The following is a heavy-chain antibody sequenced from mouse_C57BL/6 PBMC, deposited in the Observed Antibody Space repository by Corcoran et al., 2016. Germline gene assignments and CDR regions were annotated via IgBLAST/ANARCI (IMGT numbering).Heavy chain of an antibody. Sequence: QIQLVQSGPELKKPGETVKISCKASGYTFTTYGMSWVKQAPGKGLKWMGWINTYSGVPTYADDFKGRFAFSLETSASTAYLQINNLKNEDTATYFCARYYGSSYGYFDDWGTGTTVTVSS. J-gene: IGHJ1*03. CDR3: ARYYGSSYGYFDD. D-gene: IGHD1-1*01. CDR2: INTYSGVP. CDR1: GYTFTTYG. V-gene: IGHV9-3*01.